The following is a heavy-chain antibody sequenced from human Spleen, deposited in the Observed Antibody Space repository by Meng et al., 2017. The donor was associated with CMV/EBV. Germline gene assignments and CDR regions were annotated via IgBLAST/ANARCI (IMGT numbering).Heavy chain of an antibody. D-gene: IGHD3-10*01. CDR3: ARDKKLGSGTFYYYYATDL. V-gene: IGHV3-30-3*01. Sequence: LSLTCAASEFTFATYAMHWVRQAPGEGLEWVALISSDGSNKYYADSVKGRFTISRDNSKNTLYLQMNSLRADDTAVYYCARDKKLGSGTFYYYYATDLWGQGTTVTVSS. CDR1: EFTFATYA. J-gene: IGHJ6*02. CDR2: ISSDGSNK.